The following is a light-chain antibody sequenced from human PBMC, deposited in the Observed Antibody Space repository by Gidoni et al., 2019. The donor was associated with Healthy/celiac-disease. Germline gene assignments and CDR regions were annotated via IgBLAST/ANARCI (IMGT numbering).Light chain of an antibody. V-gene: IGLV2-11*01. CDR3: CSYAGSYTWV. Sequence: HSALTQPRSVSGSPGRSVTISCTGTSSDVGGYIYVSWYQQHPGKAPKLMIYDVSKRPSGVPDRFSGSKSGNTASLTISGLHAEDEADYYCCSYAGSYTWVVGGGTKLTVL. J-gene: IGLJ3*02. CDR1: SSDVGGYIY. CDR2: DVS.